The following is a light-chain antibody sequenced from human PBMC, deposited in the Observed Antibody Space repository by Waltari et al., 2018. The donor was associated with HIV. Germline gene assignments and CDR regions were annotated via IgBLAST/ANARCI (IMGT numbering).Light chain of an antibody. CDR1: SSADGGYDY. CDR2: DVS. J-gene: IGLJ2*01. V-gene: IGLV2-14*03. CDR3: ASYTSSSTVV. Sequence: ALTQPASVSGSPGQSITISCTGTSSADGGYDYVSWYHHYPGRAPKLIIYDVSHRPSGVANRFSASKSGNTASLTISGLQAEDEADYYCASYTSSSTVVFGGGTKLTVL.